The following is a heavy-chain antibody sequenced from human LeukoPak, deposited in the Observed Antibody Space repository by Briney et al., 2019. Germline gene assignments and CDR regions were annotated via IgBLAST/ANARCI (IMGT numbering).Heavy chain of an antibody. D-gene: IGHD3-10*01. V-gene: IGHV5-51*01. J-gene: IGHJ3*02. CDR3: ARRLLAVSNTMVWGPADAFDI. CDR2: IYPDDSET. CDR1: GYNFADYW. Sequence: GESLKISCKASGYNFADYWIGWVRQTPGKGLEWMGIIYPDDSETKNSPSFEGQVTISVDESTSTAYLQWSSLKASDTAVYYCARRLLAVSNTMVWGPADAFDIWAQGTTVTVSS.